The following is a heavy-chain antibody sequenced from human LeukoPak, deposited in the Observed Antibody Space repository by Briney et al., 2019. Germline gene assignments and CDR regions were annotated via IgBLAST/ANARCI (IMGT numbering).Heavy chain of an antibody. J-gene: IGHJ6*02. CDR3: ARGICSTSCYYYYYYGMDV. Sequence: PSETLSLTCTVSGGSISSYYWSWIRQPPGKGLEWIGEINHSGSTNYNPSLKSRVTISVDTSKNRFSLKLSSVTAADTAVYYCARGICSTSCYYYYYYGMDVWGQGTTVTVSS. CDR1: GGSISSYY. V-gene: IGHV4-34*01. D-gene: IGHD2-2*01. CDR2: INHSGST.